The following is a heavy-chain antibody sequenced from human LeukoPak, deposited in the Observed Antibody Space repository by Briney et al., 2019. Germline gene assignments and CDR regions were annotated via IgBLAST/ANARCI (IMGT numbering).Heavy chain of an antibody. D-gene: IGHD3-3*01. CDR1: GGSISSYY. CDR3: ASFATNTYYDFWSGCRSDTMDV. J-gene: IGHJ6*02. Sequence: SEALSLTCTVSGGSISSYYWSWIRQPPGKGLEWIGYIYYSGSTNYNPSLKSRVTISVDTSKNQFSLKLSSVTAADTAVYYCASFATNTYYDFWSGCRSDTMDVWGQGTTVTVSS. V-gene: IGHV4-59*01. CDR2: IYYSGST.